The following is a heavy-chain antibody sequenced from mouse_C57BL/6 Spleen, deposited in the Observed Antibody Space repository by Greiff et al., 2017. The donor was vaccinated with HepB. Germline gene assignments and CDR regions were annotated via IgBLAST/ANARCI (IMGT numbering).Heavy chain of an antibody. Sequence: VQLQQSGAELVKPGASVKMSCKASGYTFTSYWITWVKQRPGQGLEWIGDIYPGSGSTNYNEKFKSKATLTVDTSSSTAYMQLSSLTSEDAAVYYCARRGSYDGVYAMDYWGQGTSVTVSS. D-gene: IGHD2-3*01. CDR1: GYTFTSYW. CDR3: ARRGSYDGVYAMDY. CDR2: IYPGSGST. J-gene: IGHJ4*01. V-gene: IGHV1-55*01.